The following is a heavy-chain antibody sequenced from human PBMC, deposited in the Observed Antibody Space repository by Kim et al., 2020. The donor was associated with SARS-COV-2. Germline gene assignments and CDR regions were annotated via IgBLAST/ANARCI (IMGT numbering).Heavy chain of an antibody. CDR3: ARASPRGYKYGIPAWFDS. D-gene: IGHD5-18*01. Sequence: GGSLRLSCAASGFTLSSYEMNWVRQAPGKGLEWFSYISGGGNTIHYADSVKGRFTISRDNAKSSLHLQMSSLRAEDTAIYYCARASPRGYKYGIPAWFDS. CDR2: ISGGGNTI. CDR1: GFTLSSYE. V-gene: IGHV3-48*03. J-gene: IGHJ5*01.